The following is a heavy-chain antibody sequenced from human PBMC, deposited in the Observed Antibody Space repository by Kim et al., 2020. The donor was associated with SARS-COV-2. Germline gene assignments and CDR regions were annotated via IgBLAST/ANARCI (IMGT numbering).Heavy chain of an antibody. J-gene: IGHJ6*02. Sequence: SETLSLTCTVSGGSISSSSYYWGWIRQPPGKGLEWIGSIYYSGSTYYNPSLKSRVTISVDTSKNQFSLKLSSVTAADTAVYYCARDPLITMIVEPPYYYGMDVWGQGTTVTVSS. D-gene: IGHD3-22*01. CDR2: IYYSGST. CDR3: ARDPLITMIVEPPYYYGMDV. CDR1: GGSISSSSYY. V-gene: IGHV4-39*07.